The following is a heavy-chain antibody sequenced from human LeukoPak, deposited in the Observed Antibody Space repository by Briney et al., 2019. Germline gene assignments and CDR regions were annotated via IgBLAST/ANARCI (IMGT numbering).Heavy chain of an antibody. CDR1: GGSISSGRYY. J-gene: IGHJ4*02. Sequence: KPSETLSLTCTVSGGSISSGRYYWSWIRQPAGKGLEWIGRIYTSGSTNYNPSLKSRVTISVDTSKNQFSLKLSSATAADTAVYYCARDHSGYDNFDYWGQGTLVTVSS. CDR3: ARDHSGYDNFDY. V-gene: IGHV4-61*02. D-gene: IGHD5-12*01. CDR2: IYTSGST.